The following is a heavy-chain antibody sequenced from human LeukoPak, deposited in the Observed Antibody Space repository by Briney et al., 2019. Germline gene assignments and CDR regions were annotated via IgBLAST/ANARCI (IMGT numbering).Heavy chain of an antibody. CDR3: ARVPSGVPAPYYYGMDV. CDR1: GYISPNYG. D-gene: IGHD2-2*01. V-gene: IGHV1-18*01. CDR2: ISAKNNNA. Sequence: ASVKVSFKAAGYISPNYGITWVRQTPGQGLEWMGWISAKNNNADYAQKLQDKVTMTTDTSTNTVFMELRNLRSDDTAVYYCARVPSGVPAPYYYGMDVWGQGTTVIVSS. J-gene: IGHJ6*02.